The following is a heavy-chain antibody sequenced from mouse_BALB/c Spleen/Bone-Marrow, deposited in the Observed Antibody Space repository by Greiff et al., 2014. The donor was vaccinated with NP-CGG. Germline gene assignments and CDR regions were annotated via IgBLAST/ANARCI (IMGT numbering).Heavy chain of an antibody. CDR1: GFNIKDTY. CDR3: ASYYYGSSSFAY. V-gene: IGHV14-3*02. J-gene: IGHJ3*01. Sequence: VQLKESGAELVKPGASVKLSCTASGFNIKDTYMHWVKQRPEQGLEWIGRIDPENGNTKYDPKFQGKATITADTSSNTAYLQLSSLTSEDTAVYYCASYYYGSSSFAYWGQGTLVTVSA. D-gene: IGHD1-1*01. CDR2: IDPENGNT.